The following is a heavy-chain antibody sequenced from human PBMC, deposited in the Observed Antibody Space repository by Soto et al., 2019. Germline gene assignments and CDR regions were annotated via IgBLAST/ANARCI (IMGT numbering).Heavy chain of an antibody. CDR3: ARVPYYDILTGYYPFDY. CDR1: GYTFTSYG. V-gene: IGHV1-18*01. J-gene: IGHJ4*02. D-gene: IGHD3-9*01. CDR2: ISAYNGNT. Sequence: VASVKVSCKASGYTFTSYGISWVRQAPGQGLEWMGWISAYNGNTNYAQKLQGRVTMTTDTSTSTAYMELRSLRSDDTAVYYCARVPYYDILTGYYPFDYWGQGTLVTVSS.